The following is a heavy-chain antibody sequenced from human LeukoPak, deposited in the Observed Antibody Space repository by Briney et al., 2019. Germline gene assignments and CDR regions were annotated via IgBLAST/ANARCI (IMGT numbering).Heavy chain of an antibody. CDR2: ISGSGGSA. CDR1: GITFSDYA. Sequence: GGPLRLSCAASGITFSDYAMNWVRRAPGKGLEWVSTISGSGGSAYYVDSVKGRFTISRDNSRNTLYLQMNSLRAEDTAVHYCATNYYDSSRAASDYWGQGTLVTVSS. D-gene: IGHD3-22*01. V-gene: IGHV3-23*01. CDR3: ATNYYDSSRAASDY. J-gene: IGHJ4*02.